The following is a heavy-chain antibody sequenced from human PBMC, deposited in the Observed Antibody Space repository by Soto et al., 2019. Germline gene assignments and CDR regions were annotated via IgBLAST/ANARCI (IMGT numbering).Heavy chain of an antibody. CDR2: IWYDGSNK. J-gene: IGHJ4*02. CDR1: GFTFSSYG. V-gene: IGHV3-33*01. CDR3: ARGWLSWYFDY. D-gene: IGHD2-21*01. Sequence: QPGGSLRLSCAASGFTFSSYGMHWVRQAPGKGLEWVAVIWYDGSNKYYADSVKGRFTISRDNSKNTLYLQMNSLRAEDTAVYYCARGWLSWYFDYWGQGTLVTVSS.